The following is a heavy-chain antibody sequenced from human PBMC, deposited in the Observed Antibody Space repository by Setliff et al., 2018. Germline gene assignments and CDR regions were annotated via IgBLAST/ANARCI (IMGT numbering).Heavy chain of an antibody. CDR2: ISAYNDNT. J-gene: IGHJ4*02. CDR1: GYTFTNYG. Sequence: ASVKVSCKASGYTFTNYGISWVRQAPGHGLEWMGWISAYNDNTNYAQKVQGRVTMTTDTSTSTAYMELRSLTSDDTAVYYCARGGSPDCTTISCRFGDYFYWGQGTLVTVSS. CDR3: ARGGSPDCTTISCRFGDYFY. D-gene: IGHD2-2*01. V-gene: IGHV1-18*01.